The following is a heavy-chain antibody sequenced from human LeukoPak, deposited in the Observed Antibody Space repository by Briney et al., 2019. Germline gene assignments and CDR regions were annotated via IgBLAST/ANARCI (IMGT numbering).Heavy chain of an antibody. CDR1: GFTFSSYN. CDR3: ARDVGASAPDAFDI. V-gene: IGHV3-21*01. Sequence: PGGSLRLSCAASGFTFSSYNMNWGRQAQGKGLEWVSSISTNSNNINYADSVKGGLTISRDNAKNSLYLQMTRLRVEDTDVYYCARDVGASAPDAFDIWGQGTMVTVSS. CDR2: ISTNSNNI. J-gene: IGHJ3*02. D-gene: IGHD1-26*01.